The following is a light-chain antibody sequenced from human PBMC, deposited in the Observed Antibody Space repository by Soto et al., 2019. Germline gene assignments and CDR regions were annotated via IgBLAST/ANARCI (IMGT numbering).Light chain of an antibody. CDR3: QQYGAYRA. Sequence: DIQMTQSPSSLSASVGDRVTITCRASQNIHSWLAWHQQKPGKVPKLLISKASSLESGVPSRFSGSGSGTEFTLTISSLQPDDFATYYCQQYGAYRAFAQGTKVDIK. CDR2: KAS. V-gene: IGKV1-5*03. CDR1: QNIHSW. J-gene: IGKJ1*01.